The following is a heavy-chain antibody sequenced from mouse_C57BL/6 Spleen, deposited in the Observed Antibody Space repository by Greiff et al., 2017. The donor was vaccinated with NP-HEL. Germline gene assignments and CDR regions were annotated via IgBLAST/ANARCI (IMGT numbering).Heavy chain of an antibody. CDR3: ARTTVVAHWYFDV. D-gene: IGHD1-1*01. CDR1: GFSLTSYG. V-gene: IGHV2-2*01. J-gene: IGHJ1*03. Sequence: VKVVESGPGLVQPSQSLSITCTVSGFSLTSYGVHWVRQSPGKGLEWLGVIWSGGSTDYNAAFISRLSISKDNSKSQVFFKMNSLQADDTAIYYCARTTVVAHWYFDVWGTGTTVTVSS. CDR2: IWSGGST.